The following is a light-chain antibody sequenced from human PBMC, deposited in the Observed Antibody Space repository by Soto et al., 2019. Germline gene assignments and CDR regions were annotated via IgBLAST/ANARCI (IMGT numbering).Light chain of an antibody. V-gene: IGKV3-20*01. J-gene: IGKJ1*01. Sequence: EIVLTQSPGTLSLSPGERATLSCRASQSDSSSYLAWYQQRPGQAPRLLIFGASNRATGVPDRFSGSGSGSDFTLTISRLEPEDFAVYYRQEYGTSRTFGQGTKVEIK. CDR3: QEYGTSRT. CDR2: GAS. CDR1: QSDSSSY.